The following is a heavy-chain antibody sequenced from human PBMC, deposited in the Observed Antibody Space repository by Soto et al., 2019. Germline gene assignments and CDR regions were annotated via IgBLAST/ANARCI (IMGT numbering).Heavy chain of an antibody. V-gene: IGHV4-39*02. J-gene: IGHJ5*02. CDR1: GGSISSSSYY. CDR3: ACITMVRGVITDST. D-gene: IGHD3-10*01. CDR2: IYYSGST. Sequence: QLQLQESGPGLVKPSETLSLTCTVSGGSISSSSYYWGWIRQPPGKGLEWIGSIYYSGSTYYNPSLKSRGTTSEHTPKHHFHLKPSSALADDTAVYYCACITMVRGVITDSTWGQGTLVTVSS.